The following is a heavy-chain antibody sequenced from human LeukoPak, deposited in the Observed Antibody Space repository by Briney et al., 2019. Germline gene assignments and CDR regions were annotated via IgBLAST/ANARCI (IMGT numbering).Heavy chain of an antibody. Sequence: PGRSLRLSCEASGFTFNNYAMHWVRQAPGKGLEWVAVISYDGSNKYYADSVKGRFTISRDNSKNTLYLQMNSLRAEDTAVYYCARDGYGERSVYDILTGYEGVYYFDYWGQGTLVTVSS. J-gene: IGHJ4*02. CDR1: GFTFNNYA. CDR3: ARDGYGERSVYDILTGYEGVYYFDY. V-gene: IGHV3-30-3*01. D-gene: IGHD3-9*01. CDR2: ISYDGSNK.